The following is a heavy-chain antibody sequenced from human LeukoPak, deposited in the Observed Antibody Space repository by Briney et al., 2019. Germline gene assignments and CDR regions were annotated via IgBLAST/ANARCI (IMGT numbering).Heavy chain of an antibody. CDR2: IYSGGST. J-gene: IGHJ4*02. CDR3: ALRKGGRYFDWPN. CDR1: GFTVSSNY. V-gene: IGHV3-53*01. Sequence: GGSLRLSCAASGFTVSSNYMSWVRQAPGKGLEWVSVIYSGGSTYYADSVKGRFTISRDNSKNTLYLQMNSLRAEDTAVYYCALRKGGRYFDWPNWGQGTLVTVSS. D-gene: IGHD3-9*01.